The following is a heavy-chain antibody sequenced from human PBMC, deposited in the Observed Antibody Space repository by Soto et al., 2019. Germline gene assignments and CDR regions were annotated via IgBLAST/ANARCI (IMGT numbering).Heavy chain of an antibody. V-gene: IGHV1-24*01. D-gene: IGHD5-18*01. CDR1: GYTLTELS. J-gene: IGHJ4*02. CDR2: FDPEDGET. Sequence: ASVKVSCKVSGYTLTELSMHWVRQAPGKGLEWVGGFDPEDGETIYAQKFQGRVTMTEDTSTDTAYMELSSLRSEDTAVYYCATFTDTAMVYLFDYWGQGTLVTVS. CDR3: ATFTDTAMVYLFDY.